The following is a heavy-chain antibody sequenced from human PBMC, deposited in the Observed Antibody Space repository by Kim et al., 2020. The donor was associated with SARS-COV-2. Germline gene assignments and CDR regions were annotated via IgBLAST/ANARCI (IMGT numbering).Heavy chain of an antibody. CDR2: IKSKTDGGTT. Sequence: GGSLRLSCAASGFTFSNAWMSWVRQAPGKGLEWVGRIKSKTDGGTTDYAAPVKGRFTISRDDSKNTLYLQMNSLKTEDTAVYYCTTGDFTIPYGMDVWGQGTTVTVSS. D-gene: IGHD2-21*01. J-gene: IGHJ6*02. V-gene: IGHV3-15*01. CDR1: GFTFSNAW. CDR3: TTGDFTIPYGMDV.